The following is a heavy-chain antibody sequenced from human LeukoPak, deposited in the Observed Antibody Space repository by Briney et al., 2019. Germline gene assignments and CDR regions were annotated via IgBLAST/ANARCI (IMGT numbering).Heavy chain of an antibody. CDR2: IKTDGSST. V-gene: IGHV3-74*01. D-gene: IGHD1-26*01. J-gene: IGHJ4*02. Sequence: GGSLRLSCAASGFTFSSYWMHWVRQAPEKGLVWVSRIKTDGSSTSYADSVKGRFTISRDNAKNTLYLQMNSLRAEDTAVYYCTTLYSGAMDYWGQGTLVTVSS. CDR3: TTLYSGAMDY. CDR1: GFTFSSYW.